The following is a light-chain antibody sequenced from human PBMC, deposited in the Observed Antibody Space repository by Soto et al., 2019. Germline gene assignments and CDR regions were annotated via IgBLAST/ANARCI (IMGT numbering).Light chain of an antibody. CDR3: AAWDESLHAYV. CDR1: NSNIGSNT. J-gene: IGLJ1*01. Sequence: QSVLPQPPSASGTPGQRVTISCSGSNSNIGSNTVNWYQQLPGTAPRLVIYSNNQWPSGVPDRFSGSKSGTSASLAISGLQSEDEADYYWAAWDESLHAYVFGTGTKVTVL. CDR2: SNN. V-gene: IGLV1-44*01.